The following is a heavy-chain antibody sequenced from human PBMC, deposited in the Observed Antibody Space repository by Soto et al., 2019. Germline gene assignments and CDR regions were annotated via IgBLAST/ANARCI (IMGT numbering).Heavy chain of an antibody. CDR1: GGAFNGYY. Sequence: QVHLQQWGAGLLKPSETLSLTCAVNGGAFNGYYWTWIRQPPGKGLEWIGEINHSGTVDYNPSLKSRVTISIDTSKKQFSLTLTSVTAADTAVYYCARAGAALVRGSIGGFDYWGRGTLVTVSS. J-gene: IGHJ4*02. CDR3: ARAGAALVRGSIGGFDY. CDR2: INHSGTV. V-gene: IGHV4-34*01. D-gene: IGHD3-10*01.